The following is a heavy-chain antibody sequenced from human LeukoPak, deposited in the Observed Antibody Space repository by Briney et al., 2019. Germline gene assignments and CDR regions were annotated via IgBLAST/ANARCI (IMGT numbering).Heavy chain of an antibody. Sequence: GGTLRLSCAASGFTFSNYAMNWVRQAPGKGLEWVSVISGSGSTIYYADSVKGRFTISRDNAKNSLYLQMNSLRAEDTAVYYCARQLWGEDYFDYWGQGTLVTVSS. J-gene: IGHJ4*02. D-gene: IGHD5-18*01. CDR1: GFTFSNYA. V-gene: IGHV3-48*01. CDR3: ARQLWGEDYFDY. CDR2: ISGSGSTI.